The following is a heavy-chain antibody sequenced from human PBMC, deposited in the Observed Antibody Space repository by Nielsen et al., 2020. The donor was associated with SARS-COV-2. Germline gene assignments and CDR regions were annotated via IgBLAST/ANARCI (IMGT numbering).Heavy chain of an antibody. CDR3: ARLWDDGYYFDTGPYDY. Sequence: GESLQISCPASGFIFSNYRMHWVCQAPGQGLVWVSHINPDESKTTYADSVKGRFTISRDNAKNTLYLQMNSLRAEDMTVSYCARLWDDGYYFDTGPYDYWGQGTLVTVSS. CDR1: GFIFSNYR. V-gene: IGHV3-74*03. CDR2: INPDESKT. D-gene: IGHD3-22*01. J-gene: IGHJ4*02.